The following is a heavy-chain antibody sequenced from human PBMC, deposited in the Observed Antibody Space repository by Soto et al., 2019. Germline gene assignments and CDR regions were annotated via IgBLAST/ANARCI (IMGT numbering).Heavy chain of an antibody. J-gene: IGHJ6*02. CDR1: GFTFSNYW. V-gene: IGHV3-74*01. Sequence: EVQLVESGGGLVQPGGSLRLSCAASGFTFSNYWMNWVRQAPGKGLVWVSRINSDGSTTGYADSVKGRFTVSRDNATNTLYLQMNSLRDEDTAVYYCARRHQTSYYYGMDVWGQGTTVTVSS. CDR3: ARRHQTSYYYGMDV. CDR2: INSDGSTT.